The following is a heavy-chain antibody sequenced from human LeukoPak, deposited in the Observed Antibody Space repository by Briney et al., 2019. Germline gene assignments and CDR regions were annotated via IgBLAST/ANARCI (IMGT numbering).Heavy chain of an antibody. J-gene: IGHJ3*02. CDR2: ISSSIIYI. Sequence: GGSLRLSCAASGFTLRSYSMNWVRQATGKGMEWVSSISSSIIYIYYAASFKGRFTISRDNAKNSLYLQMNSLRAEDTAVYYCARVGYYYDSSTYSDGFDIWGQGTMVTVSS. D-gene: IGHD3-22*01. V-gene: IGHV3-21*01. CDR3: ARVGYYYDSSTYSDGFDI. CDR1: GFTLRSYS.